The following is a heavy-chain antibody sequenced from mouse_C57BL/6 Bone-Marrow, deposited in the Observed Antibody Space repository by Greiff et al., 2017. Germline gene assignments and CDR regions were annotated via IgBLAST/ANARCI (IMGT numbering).Heavy chain of an antibody. J-gene: IGHJ3*01. Sequence: VQLQQPGAELVRPGSSVKLSCKASGYTFTSYWMHWVKQRPIQGLEWIGNIDPSDSETHYNQKFKDKATLTVDKSSSTAYMQLSSLTSEDSAVYYCARDYDDARGFAYWGQGTLVTVSA. CDR3: ARDYDDARGFAY. V-gene: IGHV1-52*01. CDR2: IDPSDSET. CDR1: GYTFTSYW. D-gene: IGHD2-4*01.